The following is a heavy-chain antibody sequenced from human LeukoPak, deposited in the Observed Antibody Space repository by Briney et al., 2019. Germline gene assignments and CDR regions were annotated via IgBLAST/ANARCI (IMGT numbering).Heavy chain of an antibody. CDR2: IYYSGST. CDR3: AREGSGVNYFDY. J-gene: IGHJ4*02. CDR1: GGSISSYY. D-gene: IGHD4-23*01. V-gene: IGHV4-59*01. Sequence: SETLSLTCTVSGGSISSYYWSWIRQPPGKGLEWIGYIYYSGSTNYNPSLKSRVTISVDTSKNQFSLKLSSVTAADTAVYYCAREGSGVNYFDYWGQGTLVTVSS.